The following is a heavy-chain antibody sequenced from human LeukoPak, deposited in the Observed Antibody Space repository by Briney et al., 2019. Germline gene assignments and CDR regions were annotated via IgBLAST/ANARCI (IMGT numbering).Heavy chain of an antibody. CDR2: ISYDGSNK. V-gene: IGHV3-30-3*01. CDR3: ARDRRDKDSSGYYYIYY. Sequence: GRSLRLSCAASGFTFSSYAMHWVRQAPGEGLEWVAVISYDGSNKYYADSVKGRFTISRDNSKNTLYLQMNSLRAEDTAVYYCARDRRDKDSSGYYYIYYWGQGTLVTVSS. J-gene: IGHJ4*02. D-gene: IGHD3-22*01. CDR1: GFTFSSYA.